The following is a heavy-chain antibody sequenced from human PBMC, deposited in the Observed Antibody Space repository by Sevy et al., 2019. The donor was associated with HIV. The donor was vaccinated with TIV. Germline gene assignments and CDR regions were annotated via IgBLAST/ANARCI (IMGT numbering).Heavy chain of an antibody. J-gene: IGHJ4*02. CDR2: IYYNGHI. V-gene: IGHV4-59*08. Sequence: SETLSLTCTVSGGSITSLYWNWIRQPPGKGLEWIANIYYNGHINYNPSLKSRVTLSLDTSKNQLYLRLSSVTAADTAMYYCAGGNAWGRGYSWGQGTLVTVSS. D-gene: IGHD1-26*01. CDR1: GGSITSLY. CDR3: AGGNAWGRGYS.